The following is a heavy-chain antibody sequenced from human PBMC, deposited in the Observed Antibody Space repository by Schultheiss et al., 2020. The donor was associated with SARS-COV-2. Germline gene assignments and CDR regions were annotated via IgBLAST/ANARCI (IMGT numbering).Heavy chain of an antibody. CDR3: ARGSGSYFAQGY. Sequence: GGSLRLSCAASGFTFSSYAMSWVRQAPGKGLEWVSAISGSGGSTYYADSVKGRFTISRDNSKNTLYLQMNSLRAEDTAVYYCARGSGSYFAQGYWGQGTLVTVSS. CDR2: ISGSGGST. V-gene: IGHV3-23*01. J-gene: IGHJ4*02. CDR1: GFTFSSYA. D-gene: IGHD1-26*01.